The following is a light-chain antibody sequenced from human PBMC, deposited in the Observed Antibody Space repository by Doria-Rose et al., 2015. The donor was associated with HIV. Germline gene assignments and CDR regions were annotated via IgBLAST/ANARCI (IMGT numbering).Light chain of an antibody. CDR1: SSNIGRNT. CDR2: DNN. CDR3: ATWDDSLNGPV. Sequence: QPVLTQPPSASGTPGQGVTISCSGSSSNIGRNTVSWYRHLPGTAPKLLIYDNNHRPSGVPDRFSGSKSGTSASLAISGLQPEDETDYYCATWDDSLNGPVFGGGTKLTVI. V-gene: IGLV1-44*01. J-gene: IGLJ3*02.